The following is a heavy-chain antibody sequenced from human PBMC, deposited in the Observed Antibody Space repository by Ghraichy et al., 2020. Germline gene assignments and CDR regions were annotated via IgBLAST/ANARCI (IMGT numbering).Heavy chain of an antibody. V-gene: IGHV4-39*01. Sequence: SETLSLTCTVSGGSISSSSYYWGWIRQPPGKGLEWIGSIYYSGSTYYNPSLKSRVTISVDTSKNQFSLKLSSVTAADTAVYYCARQGYCSSTSCLDLFHYYYYYYMDVCGQGTTVTVSS. J-gene: IGHJ6*03. D-gene: IGHD2-2*01. CDR2: IYYSGST. CDR3: ARQGYCSSTSCLDLFHYYYYYYMDV. CDR1: GGSISSSSYY.